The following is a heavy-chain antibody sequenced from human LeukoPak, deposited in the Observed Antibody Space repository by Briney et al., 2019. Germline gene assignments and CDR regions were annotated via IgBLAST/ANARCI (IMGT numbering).Heavy chain of an antibody. CDR1: GYTFTGYY. Sequence: GASVKVSCKASGYTFTGYYMHWVRQAPGQRLEWMGWINPNSGGTNYAQKFQGRVTMTRDTSISTAYMELSRLRSDDTAVYYCARAYYYDSSGYSIIDYWGQGTLVTVSS. CDR3: ARAYYYDSSGYSIIDY. V-gene: IGHV1-2*02. CDR2: INPNSGGT. D-gene: IGHD3-22*01. J-gene: IGHJ4*02.